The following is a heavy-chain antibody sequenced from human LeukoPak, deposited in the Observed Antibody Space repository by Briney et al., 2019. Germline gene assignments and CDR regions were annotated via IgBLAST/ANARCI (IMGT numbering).Heavy chain of an antibody. D-gene: IGHD3-10*02. Sequence: PGGSLRLSCAASGFTFSSYAMSWVRQAPGKGLEWVSYISSSGSTIYYADSVKGRFTISRDNAKNSLYLQMNSLRAEDTAVYYCARDHVRDYYYYGMDVWGQGTTVTVSS. CDR2: ISSSGSTI. J-gene: IGHJ6*02. CDR1: GFTFSSYA. CDR3: ARDHVRDYYYYGMDV. V-gene: IGHV3-48*03.